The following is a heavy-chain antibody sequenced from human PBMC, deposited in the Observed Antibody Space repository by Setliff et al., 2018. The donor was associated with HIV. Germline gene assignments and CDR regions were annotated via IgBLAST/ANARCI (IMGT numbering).Heavy chain of an antibody. Sequence: ESGPTLVNPTQTLTLTCTFSGFSLSKSGMCVSWIRQPPGKALEWLARIDWDDDKYYSTSLKTRLTISKDTSKNQVVLKMTNVDPVDTATYYCARMISYSPYFDYWGQGTLVTVS. CDR1: GFSLSKSGMC. J-gene: IGHJ4*02. CDR2: IDWDDDK. D-gene: IGHD1-26*01. CDR3: ARMISYSPYFDY. V-gene: IGHV2-70*11.